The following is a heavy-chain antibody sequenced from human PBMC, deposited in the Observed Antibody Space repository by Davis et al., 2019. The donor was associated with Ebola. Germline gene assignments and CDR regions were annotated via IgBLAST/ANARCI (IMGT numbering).Heavy chain of an antibody. CDR3: ARDPTAYEYWTGYKDT. CDR1: GYTFTNYY. V-gene: IGHV1-46*01. Sequence: ASVKVSCKASGYTFTNYYLHWVRQAPGQGLEWMGVFNPSSGDPFYAKKFEGRVTMTGDTSATTVYMEVTRLTSDDTAVYYCARDPTAYEYWTGYKDTWGQGTLVAVSS. D-gene: IGHD3/OR15-3a*01. CDR2: FNPSSGDP. J-gene: IGHJ5*02.